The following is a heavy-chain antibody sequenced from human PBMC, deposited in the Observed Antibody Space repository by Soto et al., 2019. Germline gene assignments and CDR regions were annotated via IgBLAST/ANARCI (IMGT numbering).Heavy chain of an antibody. CDR3: ARDSTVGYYGSGTPGMDV. V-gene: IGHV4-4*07. J-gene: IGHJ6*02. CDR1: GGSISSYY. CDR2: IYTSGST. D-gene: IGHD3-10*01. Sequence: PSETLSLTCTVSGGSISSYYWSWIRQPAGKGLEWIGRIYTSGSTNYNPSLKSRVTMSVDTSKNRFSLKLSSVTAADTAVYYCARDSTVGYYGSGTPGMDVWGQGTTVTVSS.